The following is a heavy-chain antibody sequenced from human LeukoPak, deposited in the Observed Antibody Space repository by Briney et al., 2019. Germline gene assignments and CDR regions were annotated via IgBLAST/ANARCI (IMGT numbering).Heavy chain of an antibody. J-gene: IGHJ3*01. V-gene: IGHV3-23*01. D-gene: IGHD5-24*01. CDR2: ISGSGKST. Sequence: GGSLRLSCAASGFTFSSYAMSWVRQAPGKGLEWVSAISGSGKSTYYADSVKGRLTISRDNSKNTLNLQMNSLRVEDTAMYFCAKDIQLSTWGLGTMVTVSS. CDR3: AKDIQLST. CDR1: GFTFSSYA.